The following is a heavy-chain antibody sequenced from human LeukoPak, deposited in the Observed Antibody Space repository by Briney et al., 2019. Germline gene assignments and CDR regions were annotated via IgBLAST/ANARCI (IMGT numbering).Heavy chain of an antibody. D-gene: IGHD5/OR15-5a*01. CDR1: GFTFSSYA. J-gene: IGHJ4*02. V-gene: IGHV3-30-3*01. Sequence: GRSLRLSCAASGFTFSSYAMHWVRQAPGKGLEWVAVISYDGSNKYYADSVKGRFTISRDNSKNTLYLQMNSLRAEDTAVYYCASVSASFDYWGQGTLVTVSS. CDR2: ISYDGSNK. CDR3: ASVSASFDY.